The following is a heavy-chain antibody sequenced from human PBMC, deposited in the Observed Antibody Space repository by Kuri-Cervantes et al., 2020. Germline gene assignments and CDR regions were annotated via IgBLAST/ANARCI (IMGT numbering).Heavy chain of an antibody. J-gene: IGHJ4*02. CDR3: AKDYGSFFQYFDY. Sequence: GESLKISCAASGFTFDDYTMHWVRQAPGKGLEWVSLISWDGGSTYYADSVKGRFTISRDNSKNSLYLQMDSLRTEDTALYYCAKDYGSFFQYFDYWGQGTLVTVSS. V-gene: IGHV3-43*01. D-gene: IGHD1-26*01. CDR2: ISWDGGST. CDR1: GFTFDDYT.